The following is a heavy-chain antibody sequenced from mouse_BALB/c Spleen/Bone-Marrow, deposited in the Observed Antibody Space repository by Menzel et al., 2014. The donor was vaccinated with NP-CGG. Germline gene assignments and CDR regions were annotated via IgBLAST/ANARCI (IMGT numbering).Heavy chain of an antibody. J-gene: IGHJ1*01. CDR2: ISDGGSYT. D-gene: IGHD1-1*01. V-gene: IGHV5-4*02. CDR3: SRDYYGMYFDV. Sequence: EVHLVESGGGLVKPGGSLKLSCAASGFTFSDYYMYWVRQTPEKRLEWVATISDGGSYTYYPDSVGGRFTISRDNAKNNLYLQMSSLRSEDTAMYFCSRDYYGMYFDVWGAGTTVTVSS. CDR1: GFTFSDYY.